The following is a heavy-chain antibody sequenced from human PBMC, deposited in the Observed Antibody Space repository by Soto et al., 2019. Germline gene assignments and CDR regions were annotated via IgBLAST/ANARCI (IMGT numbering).Heavy chain of an antibody. D-gene: IGHD2-2*01. CDR3: ARELRYCSSTSCYRGLGMDV. Sequence: QVQLVESGGGVVQPGRSLRLSCAASGFTFSSYAMHWVRQAPGKGLEWVAVISYDGSNKYYADSVKGRFTISRDNSKNTLYLKMNSLRAEDTAVYYCARELRYCSSTSCYRGLGMDVWGQGTTVTVSS. CDR1: GFTFSSYA. J-gene: IGHJ6*02. CDR2: ISYDGSNK. V-gene: IGHV3-30-3*01.